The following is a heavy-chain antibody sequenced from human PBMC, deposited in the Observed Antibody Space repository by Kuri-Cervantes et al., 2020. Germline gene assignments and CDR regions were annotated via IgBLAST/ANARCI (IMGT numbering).Heavy chain of an antibody. CDR3: ARDILRFGELLTYYYGMDV. J-gene: IGHJ6*02. Sequence: ASVKVSCKASGYTFTGYYMHWVRQAPGQGLEWMGWINPNSGGTNYAQKFQGRVTMTRDTSISTAYMELSRMRSDDTAVYYCARDILRFGELLTYYYGMDVWGQGTTVTVSS. CDR2: INPNSGGT. CDR1: GYTFTGYY. V-gene: IGHV1-2*02. D-gene: IGHD3-10*01.